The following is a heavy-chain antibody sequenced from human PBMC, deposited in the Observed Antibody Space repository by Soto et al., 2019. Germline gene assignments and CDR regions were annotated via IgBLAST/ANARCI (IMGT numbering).Heavy chain of an antibody. V-gene: IGHV4-34*01. Sequence: PSETLSLTCAVYGGSFSGYYWSWIRQPPGKGLEWIGEINHSGSTNYNPSLKSRVTISVDTSKNQFSLKLSSVTAADTAVYYCASVRLYGDYFGYCGQGPLVTVTS. CDR3: ASVRLYGDYFGY. CDR1: GGSFSGYY. D-gene: IGHD4-17*01. CDR2: INHSGST. J-gene: IGHJ4*02.